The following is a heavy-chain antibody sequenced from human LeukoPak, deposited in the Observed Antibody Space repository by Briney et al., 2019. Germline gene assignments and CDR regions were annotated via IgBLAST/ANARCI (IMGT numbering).Heavy chain of an antibody. CDR3: AKDIYDSSGYPYAFDI. V-gene: IGHV3-74*01. Sequence: GGSLRLSCAVSGFTFSGHWMFWVRQAPGKGLEWVSSDGSSTGYTDSVKGRFTVSRDNAKNSLYLQMNSLRAEDTALYYCAKDIYDSSGYPYAFDIWGQGTMVTVSS. J-gene: IGHJ3*02. CDR2: DGSST. CDR1: GFTFSGHW. D-gene: IGHD3-22*01.